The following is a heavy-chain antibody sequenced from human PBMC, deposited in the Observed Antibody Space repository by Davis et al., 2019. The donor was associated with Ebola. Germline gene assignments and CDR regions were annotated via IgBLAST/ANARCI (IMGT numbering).Heavy chain of an antibody. J-gene: IGHJ6*04. CDR1: GFTFSSYG. Sequence: GESLKISCAASGFTFSSYGMHWVRQAPGKGLEWVAFIRYDGSNKYYADSVKGRFTISRDNAKSSLFLQMNSLRDEDTAVYYCARVNLWSRGWGMDVWGKGTTVTVSS. V-gene: IGHV3-30*02. D-gene: IGHD2-21*01. CDR3: ARVNLWSRGWGMDV. CDR2: IRYDGSNK.